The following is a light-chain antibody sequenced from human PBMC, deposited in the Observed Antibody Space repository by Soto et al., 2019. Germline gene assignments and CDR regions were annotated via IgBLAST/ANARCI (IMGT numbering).Light chain of an antibody. Sequence: EIVLTQSPGTLSLSPGERATLSCRASQSVSNNYLAWYQQKPGQAPRLLIYDASSRATGIPDRFSGSGSGTEFTLTISSLQSEDFAVYYCQQYNNWPPITFGQGTRLEIK. CDR3: QQYNNWPPIT. V-gene: IGKV3D-15*01. CDR2: DAS. J-gene: IGKJ5*01. CDR1: QSVSNN.